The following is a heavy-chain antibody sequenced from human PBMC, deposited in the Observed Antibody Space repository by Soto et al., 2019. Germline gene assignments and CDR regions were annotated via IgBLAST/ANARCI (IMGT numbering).Heavy chain of an antibody. CDR3: ARRARPGFDYMDV. D-gene: IGHD6-6*01. Sequence: EVQLAESGGGLAQPGGSLRLSCAASGFTLSGYDMDWVRQAPGKGLEYVSGISSNGVGTYYEDSVQGRFTISRDNSKNTVYLQMGSLRPEDMAVYYCARRARPGFDYMDVWGKGTTVTVSS. CDR1: GFTLSGYD. CDR2: ISSNGVGT. J-gene: IGHJ6*03. V-gene: IGHV3-64*07.